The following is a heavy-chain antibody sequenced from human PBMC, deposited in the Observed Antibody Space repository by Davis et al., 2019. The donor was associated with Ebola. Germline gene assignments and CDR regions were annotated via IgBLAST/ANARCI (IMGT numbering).Heavy chain of an antibody. CDR2: ISSSSSYI. CDR1: GFTFSSYW. V-gene: IGHV3-21*04. J-gene: IGHJ4*02. CDR3: ARGGRTVTTF. D-gene: IGHD4-17*01. Sequence: GESLKISCAASGFTFSSYWMSWVRQAPGKGLEWVSSISSSSSYIYYADSVKGRFTISRDNAKNSLYLQMNSLRAEDTAVYYCARGGRTVTTFWGQGTLVTVSS.